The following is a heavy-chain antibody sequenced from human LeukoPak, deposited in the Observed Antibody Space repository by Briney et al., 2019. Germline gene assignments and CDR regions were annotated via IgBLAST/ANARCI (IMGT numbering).Heavy chain of an antibody. D-gene: IGHD6-13*01. CDR1: GFTSLSYS. Sequence: GGSLPQTLAGSGFTSLSYSVAWLRQAPGKGLEWVAKIKQDGSEKYYVDSVKGRFTISRDNARNSVYLQMNSLGAEDTAVYYCARRGHNSSWDHFDYQGKGTLVTVSS. V-gene: IGHV3-7*05. CDR2: IKQDGSEK. CDR3: ARRGHNSSWDHFDY. J-gene: IGHJ4*02.